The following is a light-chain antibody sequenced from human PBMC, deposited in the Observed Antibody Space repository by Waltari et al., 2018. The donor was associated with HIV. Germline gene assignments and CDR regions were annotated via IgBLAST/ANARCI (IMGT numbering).Light chain of an antibody. J-gene: IGLJ3*02. Sequence: QSALTPPPSVSGAPGQRVTISCTGSSYNIGHGYDVHWSHHLPGTAPKLLIYGNTNRPSGVPDRFSGSKSGTSASLAITGLQTEDEGTYYCQSYDNSLSGHWGFGGGTKLTVL. CDR3: QSYDNSLSGHWG. CDR2: GNT. V-gene: IGLV1-40*01. CDR1: SYNIGHGYD.